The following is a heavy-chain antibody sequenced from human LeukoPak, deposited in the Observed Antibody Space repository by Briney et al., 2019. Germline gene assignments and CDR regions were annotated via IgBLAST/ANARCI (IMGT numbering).Heavy chain of an antibody. Sequence: PGRSLRPSCAASGFAFSSYSMNWVRQHPGKGLGWVAYISSSSSTVYYADSVKGRFTISRDNAKNSLYLQMNSLRAEDTAVYYCARPECSGGSCYSLSWGQGTLVTVSS. J-gene: IGHJ4*02. CDR2: ISSSSSTV. V-gene: IGHV3-48*01. CDR3: ARPECSGGSCYSLS. CDR1: GFAFSSYS. D-gene: IGHD2-15*01.